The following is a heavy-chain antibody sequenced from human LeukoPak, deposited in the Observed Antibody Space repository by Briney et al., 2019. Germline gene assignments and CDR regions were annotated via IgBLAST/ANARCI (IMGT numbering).Heavy chain of an antibody. D-gene: IGHD3-10*01. J-gene: IGHJ4*02. CDR3: ARRRGSGSSKSGSFDY. V-gene: IGHV4-59*12. CDR2: IYYSGST. CDR1: GGSISSYY. Sequence: SETLSLTCTVSGGSISSYYWSWIRQPPGKGLEWIGYIYYSGSTNYNPSLKSRVTISVDTSKNQFSLKLSSVTAADTAVYYCARRRGSGSSKSGSFDYWGQGTLVTVSS.